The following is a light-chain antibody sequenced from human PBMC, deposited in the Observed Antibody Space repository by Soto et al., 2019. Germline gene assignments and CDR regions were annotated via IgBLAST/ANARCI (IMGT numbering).Light chain of an antibody. J-gene: IGLJ1*01. CDR3: AAWDDSLNGYV. CDR1: SSNIGTNA. CDR2: NNN. V-gene: IGLV1-44*01. Sequence: QSVLTQPPSASATPGQRVTISCSGGSSNIGTNAVNWYQQLPATAPKLLIYNNNQRPSGVPDRFSGSKSGTSSSLAISGLQSEDEADYYWAAWDDSLNGYVFGTGTKVTV.